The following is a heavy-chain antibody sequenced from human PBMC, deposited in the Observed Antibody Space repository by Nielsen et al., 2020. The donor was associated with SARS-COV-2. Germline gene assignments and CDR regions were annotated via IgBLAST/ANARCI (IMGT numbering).Heavy chain of an antibody. D-gene: IGHD3-10*01. CDR2: INAGNGNT. CDR3: ARVWFGELLDY. Sequence: WVRQAPGQSLEWMGWINAGNGNTKYSQKFQGRVTITRDTSASTAYMELSSLRSEDTAVYYCARVWFGELLDYWGQGTLVTVSS. V-gene: IGHV1-3*01. J-gene: IGHJ4*02.